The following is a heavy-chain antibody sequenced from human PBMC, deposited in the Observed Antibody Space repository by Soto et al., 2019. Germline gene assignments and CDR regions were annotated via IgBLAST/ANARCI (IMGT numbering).Heavy chain of an antibody. J-gene: IGHJ2*01. CDR2: MNPNSGNT. CDR1: GYTFTSYD. V-gene: IGHV1-8*01. Sequence: QVQLVQSGAEVKKPGASVKVSCKASGYTFTSYDINWVRQATGHGLEWMGWMNPNSGNTGYAQKFQGRVTMTSNTSISTAYMELSSLRAEDTAVYYCVRRGFSSSWGYWYFDLWGRGTLVTVSS. CDR3: VRRGFSSSWGYWYFDL. D-gene: IGHD6-13*01.